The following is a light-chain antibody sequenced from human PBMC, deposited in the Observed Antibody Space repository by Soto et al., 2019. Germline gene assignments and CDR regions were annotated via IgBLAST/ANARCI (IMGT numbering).Light chain of an antibody. CDR1: QSVSSSY. Sequence: EIVLTQSPGTLSLSPGERATLSCRASQSVSSSYLAWYQQKPGQAPRLLIYGASSRATGIPDRFSGSGSVTDFTLTISRLETEDGAVYYCQEYGSSPRTLGQGTKVLVK. J-gene: IGKJ1*01. CDR2: GAS. CDR3: QEYGSSPRT. V-gene: IGKV3-20*01.